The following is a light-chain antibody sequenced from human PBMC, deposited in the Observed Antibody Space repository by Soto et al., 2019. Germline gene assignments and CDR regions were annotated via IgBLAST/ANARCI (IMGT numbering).Light chain of an antibody. J-gene: IGKJ3*01. CDR2: GAS. CDR3: QQYGSSPPFT. CDR1: QSVSSTY. V-gene: IGKV3-20*01. Sequence: EIVLTQSPGNLSLSPGERATLSCRASQSVSSTYLAWYQQKPGQAPRLLIYGASNRATGIPDRFSGGGSGTDFTLTISRLEPEDFAVYYCQQYGSSPPFTFGPGTTVEIK.